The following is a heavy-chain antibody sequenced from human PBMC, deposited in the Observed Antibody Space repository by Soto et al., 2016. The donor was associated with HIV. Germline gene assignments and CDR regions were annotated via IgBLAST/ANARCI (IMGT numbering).Heavy chain of an antibody. Sequence: QVQLVQSGAEVKKPGASVKVSCKTSGYTFSSYDINWVRQAAGQGLEWMGWINPNNGDTNYAQKFQGRVTLTRDTSISTAYLELAKLASDDTAVFYCARIRIEAAGRGFDYWGQGSLLIVSS. V-gene: IGHV1-2*02. D-gene: IGHD6-13*01. CDR3: ARIRIEAAGRGFDY. J-gene: IGHJ4*02. CDR2: INPNNGDT. CDR1: GYTFSSYD.